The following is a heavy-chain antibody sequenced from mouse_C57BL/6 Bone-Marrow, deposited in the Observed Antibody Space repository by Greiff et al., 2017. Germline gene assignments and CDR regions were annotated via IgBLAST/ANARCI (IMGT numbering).Heavy chain of an antibody. CDR1: GYTFTSYW. CDR2: IHPNSGST. Sequence: VKLLESGAELVKPGASVKLSCKASGYTFTSYWMHWVKQRPGQGLEWIGMIHPNSGSTNYNEKFKSKATLTVDKSSSTAYMQLSSLTSEDSAVXYCARRRIITAVGASDYWGQGTTLTVSS. CDR3: ARRRIITAVGASDY. J-gene: IGHJ2*01. D-gene: IGHD1-1*01. V-gene: IGHV1-64*01.